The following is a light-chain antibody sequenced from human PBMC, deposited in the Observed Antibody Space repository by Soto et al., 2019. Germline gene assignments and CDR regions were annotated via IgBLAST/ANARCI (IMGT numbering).Light chain of an antibody. Sequence: IHRTHSPSTLSGSVLDRVTTTCLASQTISSWLSWYQQKPGKAPKLLIYKASSLESGVPSRFSGSGSGTEFTLTISSLQPDDFATYYCQQYNSYSRTFGQGTKVDIK. J-gene: IGKJ1*01. CDR2: KAS. CDR1: QTISSW. V-gene: IGKV1-5*03. CDR3: QQYNSYSRT.